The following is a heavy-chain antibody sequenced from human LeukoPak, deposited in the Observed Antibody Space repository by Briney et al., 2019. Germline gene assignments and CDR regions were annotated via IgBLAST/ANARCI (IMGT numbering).Heavy chain of an antibody. D-gene: IGHD3-22*01. J-gene: IGHJ4*02. Sequence: PGGSLRLSCAASGFTFSSYSMNWVRQAPGKGLEWVSYISSSSSTIHYADSVKGRFTISRDNAKNSLYMQMNSLGAEDTAVYYCARSRPGLSGYYYDYWGQGTLVTVSS. V-gene: IGHV3-48*04. CDR1: GFTFSSYS. CDR2: ISSSSSTI. CDR3: ARSRPGLSGYYYDY.